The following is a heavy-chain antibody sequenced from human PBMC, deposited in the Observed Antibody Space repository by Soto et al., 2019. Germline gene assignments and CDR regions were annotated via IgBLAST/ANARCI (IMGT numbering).Heavy chain of an antibody. Sequence: QVQLQQWGAGLLKPSETLSLTCAIYGGSFSGYYWSWIRQPPGMGREWIGEVDQSGSPNNNASLKSRVTRSGDTSMNQFSVMLSSVTAADTAVYYFARDRQREYCTGGSCYSYFDYWGQGALVIGSS. CDR2: VDQSGSP. D-gene: IGHD2-15*01. V-gene: IGHV4-34*01. J-gene: IGHJ4*02. CDR1: GGSFSGYY. CDR3: ARDRQREYCTGGSCYSYFDY.